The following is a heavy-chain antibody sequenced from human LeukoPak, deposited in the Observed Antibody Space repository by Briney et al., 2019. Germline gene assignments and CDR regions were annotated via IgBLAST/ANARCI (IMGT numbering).Heavy chain of an antibody. CDR1: GFTFSTFA. D-gene: IGHD3-16*01. Sequence: GGSLRLSCSSSGFTFSTFAMHWVRQARGKRLEYVSGINNNGDSTYYSDSVKARLTISRDNSKNTLFIQMASLRAEDTAVYYCVKTMMTFGGVIRTDAFDIWGQGTMVIVSS. J-gene: IGHJ3*02. V-gene: IGHV3-64D*06. CDR2: INNNGDST. CDR3: VKTMMTFGGVIRTDAFDI.